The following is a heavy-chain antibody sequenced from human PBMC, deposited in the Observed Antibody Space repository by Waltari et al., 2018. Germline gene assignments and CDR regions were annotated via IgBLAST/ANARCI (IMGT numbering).Heavy chain of an antibody. D-gene: IGHD6-19*01. CDR3: ARGIAVAGTSYYFDY. J-gene: IGHJ4*02. CDR1: GGTFSSYA. Sequence: QVQLVQSGAEVKKPGSSVKVSCKASGGTFSSYAISWVRPAPGQGLEWMGRVCPIVGTANYEQKFQGRVTITADKSTSTAYMELSSLRSEDTAVYYCARGIAVAGTSYYFDYWGQGTLVTVSS. V-gene: IGHV1-69*08. CDR2: VCPIVGTA.